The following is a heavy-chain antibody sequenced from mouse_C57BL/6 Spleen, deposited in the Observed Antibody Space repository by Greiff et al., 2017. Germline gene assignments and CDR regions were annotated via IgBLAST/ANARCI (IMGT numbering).Heavy chain of an antibody. V-gene: IGHV1-64*01. CDR3: ARDHYYAMDY. Sequence: QVQLQQSGAELVKPGASVKLSCKASGYTFTSYWMHWVKQRPGQGLEWIGMIHPNSGSTNYNEKFKSKATLTVDKSSSTAYMQLSSLTSEDSAVYYCARDHYYAMDYWGQGTSVTVSS. CDR2: IHPNSGST. CDR1: GYTFTSYW. J-gene: IGHJ4*01.